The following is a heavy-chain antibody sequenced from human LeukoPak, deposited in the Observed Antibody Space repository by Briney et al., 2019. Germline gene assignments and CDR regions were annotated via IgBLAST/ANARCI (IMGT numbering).Heavy chain of an antibody. CDR2: IYFSGSS. CDR1: GGSITTHY. V-gene: IGHV4-59*08. Sequence: SETLSLTCTVSGGSITTHYWSWVRQPPGKGLEYIGYIYFSGSSNYNPSFKSRVTISADTSKNQFSLKLSSVTAADTAVYYCARQSYSNYVSFWFDPWGQGTLVTVSS. CDR3: ARQSYSNYVSFWFDP. J-gene: IGHJ5*02. D-gene: IGHD4-11*01.